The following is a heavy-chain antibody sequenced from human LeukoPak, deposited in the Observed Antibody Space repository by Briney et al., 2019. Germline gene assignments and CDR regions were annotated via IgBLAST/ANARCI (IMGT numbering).Heavy chain of an antibody. CDR1: GYTFTEYF. CDR2: INPSGGST. CDR3: ARDPYCSSTSCPEGLGYYYYYGMDV. D-gene: IGHD2-2*01. Sequence: ASVKVSCKASGYTFTEYFLNWVRQAPGQGLEWVGIINPSGGSTSYAQKFQGRVTMTRDTSTSTVYMELSSLRSEDTAVYYCARDPYCSSTSCPEGLGYYYYYGMDVWGQGTTVTVSS. V-gene: IGHV1-46*01. J-gene: IGHJ6*02.